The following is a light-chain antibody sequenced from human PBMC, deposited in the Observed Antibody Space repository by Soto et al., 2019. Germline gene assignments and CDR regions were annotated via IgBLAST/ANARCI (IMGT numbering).Light chain of an antibody. Sequence: EIMMTQSPATLSVSPGERATLSCRASQSVSSNLAWYQQKPGQAPRLLFYGVSTRATGIPARFSGSGSGTEFTLTISSLQSEDFAVYYCQQYSIWPRAFGQGTKVEFK. CDR3: QQYSIWPRA. J-gene: IGKJ1*01. V-gene: IGKV3-15*01. CDR1: QSVSSN. CDR2: GVS.